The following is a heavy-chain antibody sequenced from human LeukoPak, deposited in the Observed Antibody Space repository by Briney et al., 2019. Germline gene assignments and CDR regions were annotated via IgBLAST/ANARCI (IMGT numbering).Heavy chain of an antibody. D-gene: IGHD2-8*01. J-gene: IGHJ4*02. Sequence: PSGTLSLTCAVSGGSISSSNWWSWVRQPPGKGLEWIGEIYHSGSTNYNPSLKSRVTISVDKSKNQFSLKLSSVTAADTAVYYRASIGYCTNGVCYRGDYWGQGTLVTVSS. V-gene: IGHV4-4*02. CDR3: ASIGYCTNGVCYRGDY. CDR1: GGSISSSNW. CDR2: IYHSGST.